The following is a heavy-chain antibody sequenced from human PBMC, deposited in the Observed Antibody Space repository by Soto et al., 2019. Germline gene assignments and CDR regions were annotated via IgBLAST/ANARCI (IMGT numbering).Heavy chain of an antibody. Sequence: ASVKVSCKASGYTFFTYDISGVRQAPGQGLEWMGWISTYSGDTKYAQKFQGRVTMTTDTSTTTAYLELRSLRSDDTAVYYCAGDLGYYDSDGYFDYWGQGTLVTVSS. D-gene: IGHD3-22*01. CDR1: GYTFFTYD. CDR2: ISTYSGDT. V-gene: IGHV1-18*01. CDR3: AGDLGYYDSDGYFDY. J-gene: IGHJ4*02.